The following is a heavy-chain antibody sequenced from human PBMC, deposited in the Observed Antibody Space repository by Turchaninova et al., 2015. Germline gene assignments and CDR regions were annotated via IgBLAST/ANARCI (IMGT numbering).Heavy chain of an antibody. CDR1: GLQSTPHP. CDR3: ARDKIFGSGSRYAMDV. D-gene: IGHD3-10*01. J-gene: IGHJ6*02. Sequence: EVQLVESGGGLVSPGGSLRVSCAAFGLQSTPHPMHWVRQAPGKGLEWVSTISGRGGYIDYADAVKGRFTVSRNNAKNSHYLLMNSLRVEDTAVYYCARDKIFGSGSRYAMDVWGQGTTVTVSS. V-gene: IGHV3-21*01. CDR2: ISGRGGYI.